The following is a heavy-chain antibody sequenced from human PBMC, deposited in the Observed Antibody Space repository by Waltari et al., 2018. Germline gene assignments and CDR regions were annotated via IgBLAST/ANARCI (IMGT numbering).Heavy chain of an antibody. CDR1: GASIRSGRFY. V-gene: IGHV4-61*02. CDR2: VYVTGNT. Sequence: QVKLQESGPGLVKPSQTLSLTCSVSGASIRSGRFYWSWIRQPAGKGLEWIVRVYVTGNTDYSPSLRSRVTISIDASRNQVSLNMISVTAADTAVYYCARVEVPDPGHAFDIWGQGTVVTVSS. J-gene: IGHJ3*02. CDR3: ARVEVPDPGHAFDI. D-gene: IGHD1-1*01.